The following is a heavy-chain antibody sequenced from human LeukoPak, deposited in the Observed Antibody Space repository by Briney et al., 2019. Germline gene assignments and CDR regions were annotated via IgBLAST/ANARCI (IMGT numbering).Heavy chain of an antibody. Sequence: ASVKVSCKASGYTFTSYGISWVRQAPGQGLEWMGWINPNSGGTNYAQKFQGRVTMTRDTSISTVYMELSSLRSEDTAVYYCARHTTGYNSPRDSFNIWGQGTMVTVSS. V-gene: IGHV1-2*02. J-gene: IGHJ3*02. CDR2: INPNSGGT. CDR3: ARHTTGYNSPRDSFNI. D-gene: IGHD1-1*01. CDR1: GYTFTSYG.